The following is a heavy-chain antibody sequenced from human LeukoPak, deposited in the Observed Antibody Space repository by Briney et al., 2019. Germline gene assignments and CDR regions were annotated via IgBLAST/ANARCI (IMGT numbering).Heavy chain of an antibody. CDR3: AKRRYCSSTSCSGFDY. V-gene: IGHV3-23*01. CDR1: GFTVSDNF. Sequence: PGGSLRLSCAASGFTVSDNFLSWVRQAPGKGLEWVSAISGSGGSTYYADSVKGRFTISRDNSKNTLYLQMNSLRAEDTAVYYCAKRRYCSSTSCSGFDYWGQGTLVTVSS. J-gene: IGHJ4*02. CDR2: ISGSGGST. D-gene: IGHD2-2*01.